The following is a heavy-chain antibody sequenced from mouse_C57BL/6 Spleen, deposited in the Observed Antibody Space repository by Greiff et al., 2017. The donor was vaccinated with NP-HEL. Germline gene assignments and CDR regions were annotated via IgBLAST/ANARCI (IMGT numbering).Heavy chain of an antibody. Sequence: EVKVVESGGGLVKPGGSLKLSCAASGFTFSSYAMSWVRQTPEKRLEWVATISDGGSYTYYPDNVKGRFTISRDNAKNNLYLQMSHLKSEDTAMYYCARDMDWFAYWGQGTLVTVSA. J-gene: IGHJ3*01. V-gene: IGHV5-4*01. D-gene: IGHD1-1*02. CDR1: GFTFSSYA. CDR3: ARDMDWFAY. CDR2: ISDGGSYT.